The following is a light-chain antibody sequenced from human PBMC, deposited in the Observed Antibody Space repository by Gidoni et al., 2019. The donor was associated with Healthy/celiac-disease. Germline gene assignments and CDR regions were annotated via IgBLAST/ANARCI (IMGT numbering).Light chain of an antibody. CDR1: QSVSSN. V-gene: IGKV3-15*01. Sequence: EIVMTQSPATLSVSPGERATLSCRAMQSVSSNLAWDQQKPGQAPRLLIYGASTRATGIPARFSGSGSGTEFTLTISSLHSEDFAVYYCQQYNNWLITFGQGTRLEIK. CDR2: GAS. J-gene: IGKJ5*01. CDR3: QQYNNWLIT.